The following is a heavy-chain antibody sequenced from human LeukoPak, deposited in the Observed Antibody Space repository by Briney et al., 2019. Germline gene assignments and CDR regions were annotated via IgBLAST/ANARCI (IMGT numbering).Heavy chain of an antibody. CDR1: GYSISSGYY. J-gene: IGHJ4*02. V-gene: IGHV4-38-2*02. CDR3: ARSDVGYFDWYLDY. D-gene: IGHD3-9*01. CDR2: IYHSGST. Sequence: SETLSLTCTVSGYSISSGYYWGWIRPPPGKGLEWIGSIYHSGSTYYNPSLKSRVTISVDTSKNQFSLKLSSVTAADTAVYYCARSDVGYFDWYLDYWGQGTLVTVSS.